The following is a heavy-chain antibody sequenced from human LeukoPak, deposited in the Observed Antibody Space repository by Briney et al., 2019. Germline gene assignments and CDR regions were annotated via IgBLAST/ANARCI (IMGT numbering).Heavy chain of an antibody. CDR1: GFTFSSYG. D-gene: IGHD3-16*01. V-gene: IGHV3-30*02. CDR2: IRYDGSNK. J-gene: IGHJ4*02. Sequence: GSLRLSCAASGFTFSSYGMHWVRQAPGKGLERVAFIRYDGSNKYYADSVKGRFTISRDNSKNTLYLQMNSLRAEDTAVYYCARSGAFGGVYDYWGQGTLVTVSS. CDR3: ARSGAFGGVYDY.